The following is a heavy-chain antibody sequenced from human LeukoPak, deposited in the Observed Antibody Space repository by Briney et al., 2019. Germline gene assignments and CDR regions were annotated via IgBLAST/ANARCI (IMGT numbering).Heavy chain of an antibody. D-gene: IGHD3-3*01. J-gene: IGHJ4*02. V-gene: IGHV1-18*01. Sequence: ASVKVSCKASGYTFSIYGITWVRQAPGQGLEWMGWISAHTGKSDYAQKFQNRVTMTADTATSTAYMELRSLGSDDTAVYYCARDGKGRFDFRENDYWGQGTLATVSS. CDR1: GYTFSIYG. CDR2: ISAHTGKS. CDR3: ARDGKGRFDFRENDY.